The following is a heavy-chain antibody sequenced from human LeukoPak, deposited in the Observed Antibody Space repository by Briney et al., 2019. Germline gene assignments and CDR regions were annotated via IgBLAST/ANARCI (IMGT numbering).Heavy chain of an antibody. CDR3: ARDRNYYDSGSYYNDY. Sequence: GGSLRLSCAASGFTFSNYWMSWVRQAPGKGLEWVANIKQEGGEKYYVDSVKGRFTISRDNAKNSLYLQMNSLRAEDTAVYYCARDRNYYDSGSYYNDYWGQGTLVTVSS. V-gene: IGHV3-7*03. CDR2: IKQEGGEK. J-gene: IGHJ4*02. CDR1: GFTFSNYW. D-gene: IGHD3-10*01.